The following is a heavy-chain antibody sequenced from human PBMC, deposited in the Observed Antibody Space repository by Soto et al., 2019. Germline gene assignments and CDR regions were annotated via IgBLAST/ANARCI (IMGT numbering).Heavy chain of an antibody. CDR1: GFTFSSYA. Sequence: EVHLLESGGGLVQPGGSLRLSCAASGFTFSSYAMSWVRQAPGKGLEWVSGMSGSGGTAYYRDSGKGRFTISRDNSKQELYLQMSSLRAEDTALYYCAKGPIFGVENIYDYWGQGTLGTVSS. D-gene: IGHD3-3*01. V-gene: IGHV3-23*01. CDR3: AKGPIFGVENIYDY. CDR2: MSGSGGTA. J-gene: IGHJ4*02.